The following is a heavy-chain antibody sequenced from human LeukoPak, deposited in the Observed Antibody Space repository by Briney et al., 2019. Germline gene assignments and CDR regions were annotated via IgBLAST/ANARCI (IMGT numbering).Heavy chain of an antibody. CDR1: GFTFSSYG. CDR2: ISYDGSNK. CDR3: AKDLYYDFWSGYSADPFDY. V-gene: IGHV3-30*18. J-gene: IGHJ4*02. D-gene: IGHD3-3*01. Sequence: GRSLRLSCAASGFTFSSYGMHWVRQAPGKGLEWVAVISYDGSNKYYADSVKGRFTISRDNSKNTLYLQMNSLRAEDTAVYYCAKDLYYDFWSGYSADPFDYWGQGTLVTVSS.